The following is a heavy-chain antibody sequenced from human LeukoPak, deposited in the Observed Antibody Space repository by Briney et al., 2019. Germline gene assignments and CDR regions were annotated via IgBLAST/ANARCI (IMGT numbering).Heavy chain of an antibody. Sequence: EASVKVSCKASGYTFRDFGISWVRQAPGQGLEWMGWITTYNGNTNYIQKLQGRVTMTTDTSTSTAYMELRSLRSDDTAVYHCARGPYYDSWSGAGYWGQGTLVTVSS. J-gene: IGHJ4*02. CDR1: GYTFRDFG. CDR2: ITTYNGNT. V-gene: IGHV1-18*01. D-gene: IGHD3-3*01. CDR3: ARGPYYDSWSGAGY.